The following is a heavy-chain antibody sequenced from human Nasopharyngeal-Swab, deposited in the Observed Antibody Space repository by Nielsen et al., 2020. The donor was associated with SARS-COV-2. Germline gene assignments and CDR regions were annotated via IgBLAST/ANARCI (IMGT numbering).Heavy chain of an antibody. V-gene: IGHV3-21*01. CDR1: GFTFSSYS. D-gene: IGHD3-3*01. CDR2: ISSSSSYI. J-gene: IGHJ5*02. Sequence: GGSLRLSCAASGFTFSSYSMNWVRQAPGKGLEWVSSISSSSSYIYYADSVKGRFTISRDNAKNSLYLQMNSLRAEDTAVYYCARLGVVIIRGDWFDPWGQGTLVTVSS. CDR3: ARLGVVIIRGDWFDP.